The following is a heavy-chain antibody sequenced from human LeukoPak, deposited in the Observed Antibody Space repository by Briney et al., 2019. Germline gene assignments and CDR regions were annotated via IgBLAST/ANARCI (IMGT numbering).Heavy chain of an antibody. CDR3: AGAYDSNGYEDY. D-gene: IGHD3-22*01. J-gene: IGHJ4*02. V-gene: IGHV4-61*05. CDR2: IYYSGST. Sequence: PSETLSLTCTVSGGSISSSSYYWSWIRQPPGKGLEWIGYIYYSGSTNYNPSLKSRVTISVDTSKNQFSLKLSSVTAADTAVYYCAGAYDSNGYEDYWGQGTLVTVSS. CDR1: GGSISSSSYY.